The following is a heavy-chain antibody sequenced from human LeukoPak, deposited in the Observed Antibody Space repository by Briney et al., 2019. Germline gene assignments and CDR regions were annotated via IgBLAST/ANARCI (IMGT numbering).Heavy chain of an antibody. V-gene: IGHV3-30-3*01. D-gene: IGHD1-26*01. CDR2: ISYDGSNK. CDR3: ARVKWELLSPLDY. CDR1: GFTFSSYA. Sequence: GGSLRLSCAASGFTFSSYAMHWVRQAPGKGLEWVAVISYDGSNKYYADSVKGRFTISRDNSKNTLHLQMNSLRAEDTAVYYCARVKWELLSPLDYWGQGTLVTVSS. J-gene: IGHJ4*02.